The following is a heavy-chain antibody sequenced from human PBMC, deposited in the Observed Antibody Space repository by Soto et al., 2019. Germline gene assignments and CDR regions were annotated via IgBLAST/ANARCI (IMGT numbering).Heavy chain of an antibody. Sequence: QVQLVQSGAEVKKPGASVKVSCKASGYTFTNYAMHWVRQAPGQRLEWMGWINAGNGNAKYSQKFQGRVTITRDTSXXTAYMELSSLRSEDTAVYYCARNLMDYDILTGYYMAYYFDHWGQGTLVTVSS. J-gene: IGHJ4*02. V-gene: IGHV1-3*01. D-gene: IGHD3-9*01. CDR3: ARNLMDYDILTGYYMAYYFDH. CDR1: GYTFTNYA. CDR2: INAGNGNA.